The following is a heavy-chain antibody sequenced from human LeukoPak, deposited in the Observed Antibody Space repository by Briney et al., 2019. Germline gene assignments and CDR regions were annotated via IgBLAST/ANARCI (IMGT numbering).Heavy chain of an antibody. CDR1: GFTFSSYA. J-gene: IGHJ4*02. CDR3: AKDDSGYPARTIEY. Sequence: PGGSLRLSCAASGFTFSSYAMSWVRQAPGKGLEWVSAISGSGGSTNYADSVKGRFTISRDNSKNTLYLQMNSLRAEDTGLYYCAKDDSGYPARTIEYWGQGTLVTVSS. V-gene: IGHV3-23*01. D-gene: IGHD5-12*01. CDR2: ISGSGGST.